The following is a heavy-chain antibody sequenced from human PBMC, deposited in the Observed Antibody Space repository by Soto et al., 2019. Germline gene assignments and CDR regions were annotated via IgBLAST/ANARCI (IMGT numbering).Heavy chain of an antibody. Sequence: EVQLLESGGGLVQPGGSLRLSCAASGFTFSSYAMRWVRQARVKGLEWVSAISGSGGSTYYADSVKGRFTISRDNSKNTLYLQMNSVRAEDTAVYYCARRGSGSYYDYWGQGTLVTVSS. V-gene: IGHV3-23*01. CDR2: ISGSGGST. CDR1: GFTFSSYA. J-gene: IGHJ4*02. D-gene: IGHD1-26*01. CDR3: ARRGSGSYYDY.